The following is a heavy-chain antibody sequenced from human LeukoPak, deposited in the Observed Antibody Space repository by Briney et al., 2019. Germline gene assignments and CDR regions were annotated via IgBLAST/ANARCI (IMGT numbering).Heavy chain of an antibody. V-gene: IGHV3-21*01. J-gene: IGHJ3*02. CDR3: GRVGGRSKAAKGDAFDI. CDR2: ISSGSTYM. CDR1: GFTFSSYS. Sequence: PGGSLRLSCAASGFTFSSYSMNWVRQAPGKGLEWVSSISSGSTYMYYADSVKGRFTISRDNAQNSMYLQMNSLRAEDTAVYYCGRVGGRSKAAKGDAFDIWGQGTMVTVSS. D-gene: IGHD6-6*01.